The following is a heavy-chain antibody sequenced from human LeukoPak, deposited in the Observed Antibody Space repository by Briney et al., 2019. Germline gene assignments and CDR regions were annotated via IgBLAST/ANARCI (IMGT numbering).Heavy chain of an antibody. D-gene: IGHD6-6*01. CDR2: ISYDGSNK. Sequence: GGSLRLSCAASGFTFSSYGMHWVRQAPGKGLEWVAVISYDGSNKYYADSVKGRFTISRDNSKNTLYLQMNSLRAEDTAVYYCAKDGVAARGYYYYMDVRGKGTTVTVSS. CDR3: AKDGVAARGYYYYMDV. CDR1: GFTFSSYG. J-gene: IGHJ6*03. V-gene: IGHV3-30*18.